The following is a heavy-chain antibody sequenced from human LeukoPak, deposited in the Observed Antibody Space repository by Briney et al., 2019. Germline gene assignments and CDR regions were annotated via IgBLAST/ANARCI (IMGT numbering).Heavy chain of an antibody. D-gene: IGHD3-22*01. CDR1: GGTFSSYA. J-gene: IGHJ4*02. Sequence: SVKVSCKASGGTFSSYAISWVRQAPGQGLEWMGGIIPIFGTANYAQKFQGRVTITADESTSTAYMELSSLRSEDTAVYYCARGGLNYCDSSGFDYWGQGTLVTVSS. CDR2: IIPIFGTA. V-gene: IGHV1-69*13. CDR3: ARGGLNYCDSSGFDY.